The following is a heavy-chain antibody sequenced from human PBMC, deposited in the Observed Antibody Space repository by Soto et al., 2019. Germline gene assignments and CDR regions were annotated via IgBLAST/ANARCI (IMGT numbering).Heavy chain of an antibody. CDR2: INTNNGNT. J-gene: IGHJ3*01. Sequence: QVQLVQSGAVVKXPGASVKVSCKASGYTFTSYGIGWVRQAPGQGLEWMGWINTNNGNTNSAQRLQGRVTMTADTSTRTGYMELRSLRSDDTAIYYCARDLLGSFDVWGQGTMVTISS. CDR3: ARDLLGSFDV. CDR1: GYTFTSYG. V-gene: IGHV1-18*01. D-gene: IGHD2-15*01.